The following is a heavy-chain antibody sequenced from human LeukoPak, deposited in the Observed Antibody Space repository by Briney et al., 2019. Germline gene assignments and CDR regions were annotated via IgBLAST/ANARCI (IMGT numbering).Heavy chain of an antibody. V-gene: IGHV3-23*01. CDR3: AKDRSGLELDY. Sequence: GGSLRLSCAASGXPFSRHAMSWVQHAPGKGLEFGSPISDSGGRTYYADSVKRRFTTPRDNSKNTLYLQMNSLRAEDTAVYYCAKDRSGLELDYWGQGTLVTVSS. D-gene: IGHD3-10*01. CDR1: GXPFSRHA. J-gene: IGHJ4*02. CDR2: ISDSGGRT.